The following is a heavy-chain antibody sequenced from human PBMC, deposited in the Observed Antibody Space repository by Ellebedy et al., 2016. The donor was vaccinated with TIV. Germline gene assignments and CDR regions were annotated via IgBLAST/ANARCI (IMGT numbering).Heavy chain of an antibody. CDR3: ARRNPSGYEPFLDS. CDR2: INDDGSTT. V-gene: IGHV3-74*01. J-gene: IGHJ4*02. Sequence: HTGGSLRLSCAASGFTFSTYWMLWVRQAPGKGLVWISHINDDGSTTTYADSVEGRFTITRDNAKNTLFLQMNSLSAEDTAQYYCARRNPSGYEPFLDSWGQGTLVTVSS. CDR1: GFTFSTYW. D-gene: IGHD5-12*01.